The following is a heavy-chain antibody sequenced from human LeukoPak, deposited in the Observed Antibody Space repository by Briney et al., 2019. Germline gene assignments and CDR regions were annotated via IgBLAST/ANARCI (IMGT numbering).Heavy chain of an antibody. CDR3: ASFESGWYVY. CDR1: GFTFSSYA. D-gene: IGHD6-19*01. Sequence: GGSLRLSRAASGFTFSSYAMHWVRQAPGKGLEYVSAISSNGGSTYYANSVKGRFTISRDNSKNTLYLQMGSLRAEDMAVYYCASFESGWYVYWGQGTLVTVSS. CDR2: ISSNGGST. J-gene: IGHJ4*02. V-gene: IGHV3-64*01.